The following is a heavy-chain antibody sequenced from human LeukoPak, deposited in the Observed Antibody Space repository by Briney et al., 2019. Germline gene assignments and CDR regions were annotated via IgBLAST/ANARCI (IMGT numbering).Heavy chain of an antibody. Sequence: GGSLRLSCAASGFTVSSNFMSWVRQAPGKGLEWVSIIYSDGSTSHADSVKGRFTISRDSSKDTLYLQMNSLRAEDTAVYYCASDYNFDYWGQGTLVTVSS. CDR3: ASDYNFDY. CDR2: IYSDGST. D-gene: IGHD2-2*02. CDR1: GFTVSSNF. J-gene: IGHJ4*02. V-gene: IGHV3-66*01.